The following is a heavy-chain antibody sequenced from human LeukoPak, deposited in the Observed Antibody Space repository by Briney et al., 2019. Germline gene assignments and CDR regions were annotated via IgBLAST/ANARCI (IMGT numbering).Heavy chain of an antibody. D-gene: IGHD6-19*01. Sequence: GGSLRLSCAASGLTVNTNYMNWVRQAPGKGLEWVSSISSSSSYIYYADSVKGRFTISRDNAKNSLYLQMNSLRAEDTAVYYCARGEPQGIAVAGTDGDYWGQGTLVTVSS. CDR3: ARGEPQGIAVAGTDGDY. V-gene: IGHV3-21*01. CDR1: GLTVNTNY. J-gene: IGHJ4*02. CDR2: ISSSSSYI.